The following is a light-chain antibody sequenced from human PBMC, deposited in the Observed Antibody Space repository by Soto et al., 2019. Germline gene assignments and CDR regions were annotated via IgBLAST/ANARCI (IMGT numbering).Light chain of an antibody. Sequence: QSVLTQPASVSGSPGQSITISCTGTSSDVGTYNFVSWYQQHPGNAPNLIIYEVSDRPSGISNRFSGSKSGNTASLTISGLQAEDEAIYYCISYTTSSALVFGAGTKVTVL. V-gene: IGLV2-14*01. J-gene: IGLJ1*01. CDR2: EVS. CDR1: SSDVGTYNF. CDR3: ISYTTSSALV.